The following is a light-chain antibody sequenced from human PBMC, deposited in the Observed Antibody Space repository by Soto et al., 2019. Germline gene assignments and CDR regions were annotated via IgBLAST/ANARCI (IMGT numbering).Light chain of an antibody. V-gene: IGLV2-14*01. CDR2: EVS. CDR3: SSYSSSSSASYV. J-gene: IGLJ1*01. CDR1: ISHIRGYNY. Sequence: QPARGQPASGRGSPGQPVTISCTATISHIRGYNYVSWYQQHPGKAPKLMIYEVSNRPSGVSNRFSGSKYGNTDSLTISGLQAEDESDYYCSSYSSSSSASYVFGTESKVTVL.